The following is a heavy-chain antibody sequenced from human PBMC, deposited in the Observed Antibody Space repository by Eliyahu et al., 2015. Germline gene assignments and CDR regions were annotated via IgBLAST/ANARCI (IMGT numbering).Heavy chain of an antibody. Sequence: EMQLVESGGGLVQPGGSLXLSCVDSGITFSRYWMSWVRQAPGKGLEFVANINPDETTKNYVDSVKGRFTISRDNAKKSLYLQMNGLRAADTAVYYCARDPGSSSFDYWGQGALVTVSS. J-gene: IGHJ4*02. CDR1: GITFSRYW. CDR3: ARDPGSSSFDY. D-gene: IGHD5-18*01. CDR2: INPDETTK. V-gene: IGHV3-7*01.